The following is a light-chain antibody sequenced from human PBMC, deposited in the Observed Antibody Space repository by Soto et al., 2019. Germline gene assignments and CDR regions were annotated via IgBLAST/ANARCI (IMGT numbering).Light chain of an antibody. J-gene: IGLJ2*01. CDR1: RSNIGGNS. CDR3: ATWDDSPNAVV. CDR2: SNI. Sequence: QSVLTQPPSTSGTPGQRVTISCSGSRSNIGGNSVNWYQQVPGTAPKLLIYSNIHRPSGVPDRFSGSKSGTSASLAISGLQSEDEADYYCATWDDSPNAVVFGGGTKLTVL. V-gene: IGLV1-44*01.